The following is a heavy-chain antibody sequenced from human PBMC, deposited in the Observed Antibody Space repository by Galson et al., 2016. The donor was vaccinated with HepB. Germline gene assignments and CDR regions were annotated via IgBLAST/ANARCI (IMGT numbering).Heavy chain of an antibody. D-gene: IGHD3-10*01. J-gene: IGHJ3*02. CDR1: GYTFTSYY. CDR2: IYPGTSDS. CDR3: ARGGEFSGAFDI. Sequence: KVSCKASGYTFTSYYMHWVRQAPGQGLEYMGIIYPGTSDSRYSPSFQGQVTISGDKSISTAYLQWSSLKASDTAMYYCARGGEFSGAFDIWGQGTMVTVSS. V-gene: IGHV5-51*01.